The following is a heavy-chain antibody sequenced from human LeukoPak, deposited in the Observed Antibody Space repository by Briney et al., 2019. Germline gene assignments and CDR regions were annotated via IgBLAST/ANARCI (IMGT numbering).Heavy chain of an antibody. CDR2: IYYTGST. CDR1: GYSISSGYY. J-gene: IGHJ6*03. V-gene: IGHV4-61*01. D-gene: IGHD5-12*01. Sequence: SETLSLTCTVSGYSISSGYYWCWIRQPPGKGLEWVGYIYYTGSTNHNPSLKSRVTISVDTSKNQFSLKLSSVTAADTAVYYCARVVYSGYDFRGAMDVWGKGTTVTVSS. CDR3: ARVVYSGYDFRGAMDV.